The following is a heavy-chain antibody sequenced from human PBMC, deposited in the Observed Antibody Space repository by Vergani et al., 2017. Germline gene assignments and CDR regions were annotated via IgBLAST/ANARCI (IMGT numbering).Heavy chain of an antibody. CDR3: ARDLAILWFETSPHTD. J-gene: IGHJ4*02. CDR2: ISADNGNT. V-gene: IGHV1-18*01. Sequence: QVQLVQSGAEVKKPGASVKVSCKASGYTFTSYGISWVRKAPGQGLEWMGWISADNGNTHYAQKLQGRVTMTTDTSTSTAYMELRSLRSDDTAVYYCARDLAILWFETSPHTDWGQGTLVTVSS. D-gene: IGHD3-10*01. CDR1: GYTFTSYG.